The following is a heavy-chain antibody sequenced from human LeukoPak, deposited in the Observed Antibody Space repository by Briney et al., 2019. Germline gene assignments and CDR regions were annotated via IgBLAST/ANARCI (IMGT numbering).Heavy chain of an antibody. CDR3: ARAGSSSRWVNDY. V-gene: IGHV1-2*02. Sequence: GASVKVSCKASGYTFTGYYMHRVRQAPGQGLEWMGWINPNSGGTNYAQKLQGRVTMTRDTSISTAYMELSRLRSDDTAVLYCARAGSSSRWVNDYWGQGTLVTVSS. CDR2: INPNSGGT. D-gene: IGHD6-13*01. CDR1: GYTFTGYY. J-gene: IGHJ4*02.